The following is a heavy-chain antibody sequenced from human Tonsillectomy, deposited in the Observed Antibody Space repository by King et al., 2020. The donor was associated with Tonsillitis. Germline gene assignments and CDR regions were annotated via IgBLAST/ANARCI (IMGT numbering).Heavy chain of an antibody. V-gene: IGHV3-30-3*01. D-gene: IGHD3-22*01. J-gene: IGHJ4*02. CDR2: ISHDASDK. Sequence: VQLVESGGGVVEPGKSLRLSCAVSGFIFTSYAIHWVRQAPGKGLEWVAVISHDASDKYYADSVKGRFTVSRDNSKSTLHLQMNSLRAADTAVYYCAITYDSSGYYYNARDYWGQGTLVTVSS. CDR3: AITYDSSGYYYNARDY. CDR1: GFIFTSYA.